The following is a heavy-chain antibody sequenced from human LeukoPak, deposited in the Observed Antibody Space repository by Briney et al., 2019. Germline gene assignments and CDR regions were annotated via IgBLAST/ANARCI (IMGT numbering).Heavy chain of an antibody. CDR1: GFTFSSYG. Sequence: QAGTSLRLSCAASGFTFSSYGMHWVRQAPGKGLEWVAVISYDGSNKYYADSVKGRFTISRDNSKNTLYLQMNSLRAEDTAVYYCARALQDYYYAMDVWGQGTPVTVSS. V-gene: IGHV3-30*03. CDR3: ARALQDYYYAMDV. CDR2: ISYDGSNK. D-gene: IGHD4-11*01. J-gene: IGHJ6*02.